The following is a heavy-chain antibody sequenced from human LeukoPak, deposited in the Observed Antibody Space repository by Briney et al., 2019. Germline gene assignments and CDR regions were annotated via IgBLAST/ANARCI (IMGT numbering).Heavy chain of an antibody. V-gene: IGHV3-20*04. D-gene: IGHD2-2*01. CDR3: ASIVVVSEIDY. J-gene: IGHJ4*02. CDR2: INWNSGSI. CDR1: GFNFDDSG. Sequence: GGSLRLSCAASGFNFDDSGMGWVRQAPGKGLEWVSGINWNSGSIGYADSVKGRFTISRDNAKNSLYLQMNSLRAEDTAVYYCASIVVVSEIDYWGQGTLVTVSS.